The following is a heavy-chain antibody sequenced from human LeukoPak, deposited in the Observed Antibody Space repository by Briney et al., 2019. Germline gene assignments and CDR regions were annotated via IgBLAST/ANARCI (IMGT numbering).Heavy chain of an antibody. J-gene: IGHJ4*02. CDR1: VGTFRSYA. CDR3: ARALY. V-gene: IGHV3-30*16. Sequence: SFKASVGTFRSYAISWVRQAPGQGLEWMAVISYDGSNKYYADSVKGRFTISRDNSKNTLYLQRNSLRAEDTAVYYCARALYWGQGTLVTVSS. CDR2: ISYDGSNK.